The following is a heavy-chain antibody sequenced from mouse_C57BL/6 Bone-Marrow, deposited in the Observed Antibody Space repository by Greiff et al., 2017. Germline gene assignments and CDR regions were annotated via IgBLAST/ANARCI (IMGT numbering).Heavy chain of an antibody. D-gene: IGHD1-1*01. V-gene: IGHV1-69*01. CDR3: ARTSLYYYGSSCYAMDY. CDR2: IDPSDSYT. CDR1: GYTFTSYW. J-gene: IGHJ4*01. Sequence: QVQLQQPGAELVMPGASVKLSCKASGYTFTSYWMHWVKQRPGQGLEWIGEIDPSDSYTNYNQKFKGKSTLTLDKSSNTAYMQLSRLTSEDSAVYYCARTSLYYYGSSCYAMDYWGQGTSVTVSS.